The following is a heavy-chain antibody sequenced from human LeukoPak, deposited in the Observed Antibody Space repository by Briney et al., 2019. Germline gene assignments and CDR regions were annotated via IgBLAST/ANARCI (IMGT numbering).Heavy chain of an antibody. CDR2: ISAYNGNT. Sequence: ASVKVSCKASGYTFTSYGISWMRQAPGQGLEWMGWISAYNGNTNYAQKLQGRVTMTTDTSTSTAYMELRSLRSDDTAVYYCARDSGYYYGSGSLNDYWGQGTLVTVSS. CDR1: GYTFTSYG. V-gene: IGHV1-18*01. CDR3: ARDSGYYYGSGSLNDY. D-gene: IGHD3-10*01. J-gene: IGHJ4*02.